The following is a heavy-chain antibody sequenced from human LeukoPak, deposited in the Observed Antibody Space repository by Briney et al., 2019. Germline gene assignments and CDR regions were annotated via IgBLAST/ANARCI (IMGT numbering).Heavy chain of an antibody. J-gene: IGHJ4*02. CDR1: GFTFSTYE. Sequence: GGSLRLSCAASGFTFSTYEMSWVRQAPGKGLEWVAYIKRDGSEKYYVDSVKGRFTISRDNAKNSLYLQVNSLRAEDTAVYYCAKDQRSIAVAGYFDYWGQGTLVTVSS. V-gene: IGHV3-7*01. D-gene: IGHD6-19*01. CDR3: AKDQRSIAVAGYFDY. CDR2: IKRDGSEK.